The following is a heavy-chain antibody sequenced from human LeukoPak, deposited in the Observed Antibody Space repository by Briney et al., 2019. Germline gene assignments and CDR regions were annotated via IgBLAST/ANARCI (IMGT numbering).Heavy chain of an antibody. Sequence: GVSLRLSCAASGFTFSNAWMTWVRQAPGKGLEWVGRIKSKTYGGTSDYAAPVKGRFTISRDDSKNTLYLQMNSLKTEDTAVYYCANVGDDCGGDCNEFQHWGQGTLVTVSS. J-gene: IGHJ1*01. V-gene: IGHV3-15*01. D-gene: IGHD2-21*02. CDR2: IKSKTYGGTS. CDR3: ANVGDDCGGDCNEFQH. CDR1: GFTFSNAW.